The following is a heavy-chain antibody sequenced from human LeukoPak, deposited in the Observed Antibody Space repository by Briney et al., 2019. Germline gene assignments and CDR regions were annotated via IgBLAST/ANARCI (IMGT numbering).Heavy chain of an antibody. D-gene: IGHD1-26*01. V-gene: IGHV4-34*01. J-gene: IGHJ3*02. Sequence: PSETLSLTCAVYGGSFSGYYWSWIRQPPGKGLEWIGEINHSGSTNSNPSLKSRVTISVDTSKNQFSLKLSSVTAADTAVYYCARKVDPDAFDIWGQGTMVTVSS. CDR3: ARKVDPDAFDI. CDR2: INHSGST. CDR1: GGSFSGYY.